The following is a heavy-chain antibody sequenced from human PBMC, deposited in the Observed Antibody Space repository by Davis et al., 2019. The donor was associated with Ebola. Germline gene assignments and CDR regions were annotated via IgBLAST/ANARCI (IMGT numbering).Heavy chain of an antibody. CDR3: ARRITILYYMDV. D-gene: IGHD5-24*01. CDR2: INYSGST. J-gene: IGHJ6*03. Sequence: PSETLSLTCSVYGGSLSGYYWTWIRQPPGKGLEWIGEINYSGSTNYNPSLKSRFTISLDTSSNQFSLRSTSVTAADTAVYYCARRITILYYMDVWGRGTPVSVSS. CDR1: GGSLSGYY. V-gene: IGHV4-34*01.